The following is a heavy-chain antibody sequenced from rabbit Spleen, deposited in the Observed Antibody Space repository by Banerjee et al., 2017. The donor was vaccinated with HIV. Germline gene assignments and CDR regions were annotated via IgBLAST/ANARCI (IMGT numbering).Heavy chain of an antibody. J-gene: IGHJ4*01. CDR1: GFDLSSYYM. V-gene: IGHV1S45*01. CDR2: IYAGSSGRT. D-gene: IGHD1-1*01. Sequence: QEQLVESGGDLVQPEGSLTLTCTASGFDLSSYYMSWVRQAPGKGLEWIACIYAGSSGRTYYPSWAKGRFTISKTSSTTVTLQMTSLTAADTATYFCGSGTYYRTNLWGPGTLVTVS. CDR3: GSGTYYRTNL.